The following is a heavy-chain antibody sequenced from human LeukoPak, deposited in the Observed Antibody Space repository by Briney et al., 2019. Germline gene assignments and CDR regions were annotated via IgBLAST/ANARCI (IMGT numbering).Heavy chain of an antibody. Sequence: GGSLRLSCAASGFTFSSYGMHWVRQAPGKGLEWVAVISYDGSNKYYADSVKGRFTISRDNSKNTLYLQMNSLRAADTAVYYCAKDYASYAAMVGYYFDYWGQGTLVTVSS. CDR1: GFTFSSYG. V-gene: IGHV3-30*18. CDR3: AKDYASYAAMVGYYFDY. J-gene: IGHJ4*02. D-gene: IGHD5-18*01. CDR2: ISYDGSNK.